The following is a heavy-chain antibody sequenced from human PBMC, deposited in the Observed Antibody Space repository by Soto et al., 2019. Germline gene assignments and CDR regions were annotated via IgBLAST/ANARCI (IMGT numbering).Heavy chain of an antibody. Sequence: PSETLSLTCPVYCRSCSGYDCSWIRQPPAQALEWVGEINHSGRTNYNPSLTPRLPISVATSKNQFSPTLSSVTAADTAVYYCASGPREDRGITIFGVVPGSGAQGTLVTVSA. J-gene: IGHJ4*02. D-gene: IGHD3-3*01. CDR2: INHSGRT. V-gene: IGHV4-34*01. CDR3: ASGPREDRGITIFGVVPGS. CDR1: CRSCSGYD.